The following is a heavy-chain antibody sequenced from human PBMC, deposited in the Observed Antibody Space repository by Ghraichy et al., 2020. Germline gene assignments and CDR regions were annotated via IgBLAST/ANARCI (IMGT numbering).Heavy chain of an antibody. D-gene: IGHD3-3*01. CDR1: GFTFSSYW. Sequence: GGSLRLSCAASGFTFSSYWMSWVRQAPGKGLEWVANIKQDGSEKYYVDSVKGRFTISRDNAKNSLYLQMNSLRAEDTAVYYCARSRLYYDFWSGYYKGLDAFDIWGQGTMVTVSS. CDR3: ARSRLYYDFWSGYYKGLDAFDI. CDR2: IKQDGSEK. J-gene: IGHJ3*02. V-gene: IGHV3-7*01.